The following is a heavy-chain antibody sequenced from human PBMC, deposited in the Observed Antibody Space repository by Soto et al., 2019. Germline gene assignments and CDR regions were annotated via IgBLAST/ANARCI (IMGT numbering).Heavy chain of an antibody. Sequence: ASVKVSCKASGYSFTRYYINWVRQAPGQGLEWMGWVSAYNGNTHYEQKLQGRVTLTTDTSTSTAYMELRSLRSDDTAVYFCARGGQWDFLSDYWGQGTLVTVSS. CDR1: GYSFTRYY. D-gene: IGHD1-26*01. CDR2: VSAYNGNT. V-gene: IGHV1-18*01. J-gene: IGHJ4*02. CDR3: ARGGQWDFLSDY.